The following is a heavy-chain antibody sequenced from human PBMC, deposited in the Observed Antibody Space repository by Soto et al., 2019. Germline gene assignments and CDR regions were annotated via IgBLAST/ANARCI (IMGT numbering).Heavy chain of an antibody. CDR2: INAGTGNT. Sequence: GASVKVSCKASGYTFSNYAMHCVRQAPGQSLEWMGWINAGTGNTLYSQKFQGRVTITRDTSASTAYMELSSLRSEDTAVYYCARLYYYHSSGYLESVDIWGQGTLVTVSS. CDR1: GYTFSNYA. J-gene: IGHJ3*02. CDR3: ARLYYYHSSGYLESVDI. V-gene: IGHV1-3*01. D-gene: IGHD3-22*01.